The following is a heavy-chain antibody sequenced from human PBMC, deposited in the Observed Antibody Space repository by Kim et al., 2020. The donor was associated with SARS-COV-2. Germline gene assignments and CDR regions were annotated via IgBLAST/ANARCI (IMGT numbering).Heavy chain of an antibody. J-gene: IGHJ5*02. CDR1: GYSFTSYW. V-gene: IGHV5-51*01. Sequence: GESLKISCKGSGYSFTSYWIGWVRQMPGKGLEWMGIIYPGDSDTRYSPSFQGQVTIPADKSISTAYLQWSSLKASDTAMYYCGRLESAGDYYYGSGSYSNWFDPWGQGTLVTVSS. CDR3: GRLESAGDYYYGSGSYSNWFDP. D-gene: IGHD3-10*01. CDR2: IYPGDSDT.